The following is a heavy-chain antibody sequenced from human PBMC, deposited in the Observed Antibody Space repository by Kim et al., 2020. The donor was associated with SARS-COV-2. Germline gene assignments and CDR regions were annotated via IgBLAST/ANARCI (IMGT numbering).Heavy chain of an antibody. CDR1: GFTFSSYG. Sequence: GGSLRLSCAASGFTFSSYGMHWVRQAPGKGLEWVAVIWYDGSNKYYADSVKGRFTISRDNSKNTLYLQMNSLRAEDTAVYYCAKGSREWELPYYFDYWGQGTLVTVSS. J-gene: IGHJ4*02. V-gene: IGHV3-33*06. D-gene: IGHD1-26*01. CDR2: IWYDGSNK. CDR3: AKGSREWELPYYFDY.